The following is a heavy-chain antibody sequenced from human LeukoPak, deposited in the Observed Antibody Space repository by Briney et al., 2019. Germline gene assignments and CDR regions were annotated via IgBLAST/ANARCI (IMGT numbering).Heavy chain of an antibody. CDR1: GFTSSSYS. CDR2: ISSSSSYI. J-gene: IGHJ3*02. Sequence: GGSLRLSCAASGFTSSSYSMNWVRQAPGKGLEWVSSISSSSSYIYYADSVKGRFTISRDNAKNPLYLQMNSLRAEDTAVYYCARAGGYCSSTSCYLTAFDIWGQGTMVTVSS. D-gene: IGHD2-2*01. V-gene: IGHV3-21*01. CDR3: ARAGGYCSSTSCYLTAFDI.